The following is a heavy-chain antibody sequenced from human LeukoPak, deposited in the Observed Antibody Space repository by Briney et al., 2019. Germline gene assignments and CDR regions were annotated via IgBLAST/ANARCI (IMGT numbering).Heavy chain of an antibody. D-gene: IGHD2-2*01. CDR2: ISGSDGST. Sequence: GGSLRLSCAASGFTFSSYAMSWVRQAPGKGLEWVSTISGSDGSTYYADSVKGRFTISRDNSKNTLYLQMISLRAEDTAVYYCAKGEYQLPHFDYWGQGTLVTVSS. J-gene: IGHJ4*02. CDR3: AKGEYQLPHFDY. CDR1: GFTFSSYA. V-gene: IGHV3-23*01.